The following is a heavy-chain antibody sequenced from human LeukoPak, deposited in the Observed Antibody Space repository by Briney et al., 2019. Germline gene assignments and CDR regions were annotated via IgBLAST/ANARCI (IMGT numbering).Heavy chain of an antibody. Sequence: GGSLRLSCAASGFTFSNYAMNWVRQAPGKGLEWVSGISGSGTSTYYADSVKGRFTISRDNSKNTLHLQMDSLRAEDTAVYYCAKSWDFDWLLSYWGQGTLVTVFS. CDR3: AKSWDFDWLLSY. D-gene: IGHD3-9*01. CDR2: ISGSGTST. V-gene: IGHV3-23*01. J-gene: IGHJ4*02. CDR1: GFTFSNYA.